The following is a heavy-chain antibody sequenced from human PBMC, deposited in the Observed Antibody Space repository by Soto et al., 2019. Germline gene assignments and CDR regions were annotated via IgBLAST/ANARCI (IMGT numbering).Heavy chain of an antibody. Sequence: QVQLVESGGGLVKPGGSLRLSCAASGFTFSDYYMSWIRQAPGQGLEWVSYTNSSGSTIYYADSVKGRFTISRDNAKNSLYLQMNSLRAEDTAVCYYARALGTDCYSLDYWGQGTLVTVSS. CDR2: TNSSGSTI. CDR1: GFTFSDYY. CDR3: ARALGTDCYSLDY. D-gene: IGHD2-21*01. V-gene: IGHV3-11*01. J-gene: IGHJ4*02.